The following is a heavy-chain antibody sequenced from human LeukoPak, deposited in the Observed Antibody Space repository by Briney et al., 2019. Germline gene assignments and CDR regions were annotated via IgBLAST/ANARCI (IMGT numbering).Heavy chain of an antibody. CDR1: GFTSSNAW. J-gene: IGHJ6*03. CDR3: AKRYYYDTSGYSPYYYYMDV. D-gene: IGHD3-22*01. CDR2: ISGSGGST. V-gene: IGHV3-23*01. Sequence: GGSLRLSCAVSGFTSSNAWMSWVRQAPGKGLEWVSAISGSGGSTYYADSVKGRFTISRDDSKNTLYLQMNSLRAEDTAVYYCAKRYYYDTSGYSPYYYYMDVWGKGTTVTVSS.